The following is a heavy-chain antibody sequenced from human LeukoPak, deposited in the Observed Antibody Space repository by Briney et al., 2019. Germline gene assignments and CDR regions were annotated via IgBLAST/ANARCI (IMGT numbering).Heavy chain of an antibody. CDR1: GFTFTTYS. V-gene: IGHV3-30*03. CDR3: ARARPSMWIDY. J-gene: IGHJ4*02. D-gene: IGHD5-12*01. CDR2: ISYDGSDK. Sequence: RTGGSLRLSCEASGFTFTTYSMTWVRQAPGKGLEWVAVISYDGSDKFYADSVKGRFTISRDSSKNTLYLQMNSLRPEDTAVYYCARARPSMWIDYWGQGTLVTVSS.